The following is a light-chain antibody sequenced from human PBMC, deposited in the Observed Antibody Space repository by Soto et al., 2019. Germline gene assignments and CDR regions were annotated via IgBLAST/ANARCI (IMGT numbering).Light chain of an antibody. Sequence: EIVLTQSPATLSLSPGERATLSCRASQSVSSSLAWYQQKPGQAPRRLIYNAANRATGIPARFSGSGSGTEFTLTISSLEPEDFAVYYCQQRSTWPTFGGGTKVEIK. CDR1: QSVSSS. CDR2: NAA. V-gene: IGKV3-11*01. CDR3: QQRSTWPT. J-gene: IGKJ4*01.